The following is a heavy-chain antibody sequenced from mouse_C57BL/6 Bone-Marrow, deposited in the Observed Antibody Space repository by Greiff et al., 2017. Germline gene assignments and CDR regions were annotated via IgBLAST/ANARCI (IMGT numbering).Heavy chain of an antibody. CDR1: GYTFTSYW. Sequence: QVQLQQPGAELVRPGTSVKLSCKASGYTFTSYWMHWVKQRPGQGLEWIGVIDPSDSYTNYNQKFKGKATLTVDTSSSTAYMQLRSLTSEDSAVYFCARENYGSSYGYWGQGTTLTVSS. CDR3: ARENYGSSYGY. V-gene: IGHV1-59*01. D-gene: IGHD1-1*01. J-gene: IGHJ2*01. CDR2: IDPSDSYT.